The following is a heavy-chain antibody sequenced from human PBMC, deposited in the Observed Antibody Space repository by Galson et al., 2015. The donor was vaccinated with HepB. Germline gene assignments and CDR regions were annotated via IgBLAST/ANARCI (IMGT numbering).Heavy chain of an antibody. V-gene: IGHV3-30-3*01. CDR2: ISYDGSNK. Sequence: SLRLSCAASGFTFSSYAMHWVRQAPGKGLEWVAVISYDGSNKYYADSVKGRFTISRDNSKNTLYLQMNSLRAEDTAVYYCARGEDKVRGFWALDYWGQGTLVTVSS. D-gene: IGHD3-10*01. J-gene: IGHJ4*02. CDR1: GFTFSSYA. CDR3: ARGEDKVRGFWALDY.